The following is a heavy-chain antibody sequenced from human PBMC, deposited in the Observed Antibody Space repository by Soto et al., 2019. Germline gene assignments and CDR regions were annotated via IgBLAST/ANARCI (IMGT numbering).Heavy chain of an antibody. CDR1: GGTFSSYS. J-gene: IGHJ4*02. Sequence: QVQLVQSGAEVKKPGSSVKVSCKASGGTFSSYSINWVRQAPGQGLEWMGEIIPIFGTANYAQKFQGRVTITADESTSTAYMEMSSLRSEDTAVYYCARDGGRHSGGIDYWGQGPLVTVSS. D-gene: IGHD1-26*01. CDR3: ARDGGRHSGGIDY. CDR2: IIPIFGTA. V-gene: IGHV1-69*01.